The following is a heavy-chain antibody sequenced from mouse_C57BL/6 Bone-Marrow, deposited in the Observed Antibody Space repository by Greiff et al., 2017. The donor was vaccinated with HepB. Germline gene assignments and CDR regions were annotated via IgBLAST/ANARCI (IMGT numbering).Heavy chain of an antibody. CDR3: TSITTGVDFDY. Sequence: EVQLQQSGAELVRPGASVKLSCTASGFNIKDDDMHWVKQRPEQGLEWIGWIGPENGDTEYASKFQGKATIAADTSSNTAYLQLSSLTSEDTAVYYCTSITTGVDFDYWGQGTTLTVSS. D-gene: IGHD1-1*01. CDR1: GFNIKDDD. J-gene: IGHJ2*01. V-gene: IGHV14-4*01. CDR2: IGPENGDT.